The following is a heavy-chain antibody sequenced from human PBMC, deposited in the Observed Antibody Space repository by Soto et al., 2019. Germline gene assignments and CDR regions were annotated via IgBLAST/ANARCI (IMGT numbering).Heavy chain of an antibody. CDR2: IWYDGSNK. D-gene: IGHD3-16*01. J-gene: IGHJ5*02. CDR3: VRHLYDYIWGSYVGPIFWFDP. CDR1: GFTFSSYG. Sequence: GGSLRLSCAASGFTFSSYGMHWVRQAPGKGLEWVAVIWYDGSNKYYADSVKGRFTISRDNSKNTLYLQMNSLRAEDTAVYYCVRHLYDYIWGSYVGPIFWFDPWGQGTLVTVSS. V-gene: IGHV3-33*01.